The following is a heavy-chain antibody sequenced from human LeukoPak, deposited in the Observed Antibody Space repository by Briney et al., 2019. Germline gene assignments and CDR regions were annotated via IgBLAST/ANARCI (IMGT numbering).Heavy chain of an antibody. CDR2: ISYDGSNK. V-gene: IGHV3-30*04. Sequence: PGGSLRLSCAASGFTFSSYAMHWVRQAPGKGLEWVAVISYDGSNKYYADSVKGRFTISRDNSKNTLYLQMNSLRAEDTAVYYCARSFMVRGVMGAFDYWGQGTLVTVSS. CDR3: ARSFMVRGVMGAFDY. D-gene: IGHD3-10*01. CDR1: GFTFSSYA. J-gene: IGHJ4*02.